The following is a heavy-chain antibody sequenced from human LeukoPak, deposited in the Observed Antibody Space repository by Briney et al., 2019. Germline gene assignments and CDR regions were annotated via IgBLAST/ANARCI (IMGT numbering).Heavy chain of an antibody. CDR2: ISGRSAAT. D-gene: IGHD2-2*03. Sequence: GGSLRLXCAASGFIYSTTDMGWVRRTPGKGLESVSAISGRSAATYYADSVTGRFTISRDNSRNTLYLQMHSLRAEDTAIYFCAKGGYFAYDFWGQGTKVTVSP. CDR3: AKGGYFAYDF. J-gene: IGHJ3*01. CDR1: GFIYSTTD. V-gene: IGHV3-23*01.